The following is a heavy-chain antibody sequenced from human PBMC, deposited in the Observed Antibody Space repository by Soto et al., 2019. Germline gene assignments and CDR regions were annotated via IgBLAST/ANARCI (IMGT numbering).Heavy chain of an antibody. CDR2: VNHNGRN. J-gene: IGHJ3*01. CDR1: GGSFSGYF. CDR3: ARGGSSDWQVAFDF. Sequence: SEILSLACAVYGGSFSGYFWNWIRQTPGKGLEWIGKVNHNGRNNYNPSLKSRVTISLDMSKNQISLKLTSVTAADTAVYYCARGGSSDWQVAFDFWGQGTMVT. D-gene: IGHD6-19*01. V-gene: IGHV4-34*01.